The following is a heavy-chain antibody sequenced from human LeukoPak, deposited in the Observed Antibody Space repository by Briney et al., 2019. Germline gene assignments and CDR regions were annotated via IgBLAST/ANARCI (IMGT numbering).Heavy chain of an antibody. Sequence: SETLALTCTVSGGSVSGYYWGWIRQPPGKGLEWIGYIYYSGNTNYHPSLKSRVTISVDTSKNQFSLKLSSVTAADTGFYYCAREDVWSGYYRAFDIWGQGTMVTVSS. CDR2: IYYSGNT. CDR1: GGSVSGYY. D-gene: IGHD3-3*01. CDR3: AREDVWSGYYRAFDI. J-gene: IGHJ3*02. V-gene: IGHV4-59*02.